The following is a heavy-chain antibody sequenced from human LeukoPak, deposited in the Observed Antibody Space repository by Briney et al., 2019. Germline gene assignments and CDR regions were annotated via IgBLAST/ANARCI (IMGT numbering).Heavy chain of an antibody. CDR3: AKESGSYLSSYYYGVDV. J-gene: IGHJ6*02. CDR2: IKSDGSST. V-gene: IGHV3-74*01. D-gene: IGHD1-26*01. Sequence: PGGSLGLSCAASGFTFSSYWMHWVRQAPGKGLVWVSRIKSDGSSTSYADSVKGRFTISRDNAKNTLYLQMNSLRAEDTAVYYCAKESGSYLSSYYYGVDVWGQGTTVTVSS. CDR1: GFTFSSYW.